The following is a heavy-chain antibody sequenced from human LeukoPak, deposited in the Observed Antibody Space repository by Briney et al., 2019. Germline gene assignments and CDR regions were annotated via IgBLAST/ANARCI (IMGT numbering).Heavy chain of an antibody. V-gene: IGHV3-11*01. D-gene: IGHD1-26*01. CDR1: GFTFSDYY. Sequence: GGSLRLSCAASGFTFSDYYMSWIRQAPGKGLEWASYISSSGSTIYYADSVKGRFTISRDNAKNSLYLQMNSLRAEDTAVYYCESESYRPDDAFDIWGQGTMVTVSS. J-gene: IGHJ3*02. CDR2: ISSSGSTI. CDR3: ESESYRPDDAFDI.